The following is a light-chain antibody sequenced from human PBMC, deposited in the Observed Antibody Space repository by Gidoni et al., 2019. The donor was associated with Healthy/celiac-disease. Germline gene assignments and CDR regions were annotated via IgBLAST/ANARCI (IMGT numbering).Light chain of an antibody. V-gene: IGKV1-8*01. CDR3: QQYYSYPPRT. CDR2: AAS. J-gene: IGKJ4*01. Sequence: AIRMTQSPSSFSASTGDRVTITCRASQGISSYLAWYQQKPGKAPKLLIYAASTLQSGVPSRFSGSGSGTDFTLTISCLQSEDFATYYCQQYYSYPPRTFXGXTKVEIK. CDR1: QGISSY.